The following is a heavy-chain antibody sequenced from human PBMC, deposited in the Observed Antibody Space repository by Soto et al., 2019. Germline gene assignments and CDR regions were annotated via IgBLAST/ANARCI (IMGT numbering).Heavy chain of an antibody. CDR1: GFSLSTSGVG. J-gene: IGHJ5*02. CDR3: AHRQEWGHYHGSSGYYNWFDP. Sequence: SGPTLVNPTQPLTLTCTFSGFSLSTSGVGVGWIRQPPGKALEWLALIYWDDDKRYSPSLKSRLTITKDTSKNQVVLTMTNMDPVDTATYYCAHRQEWGHYHGSSGYYNWFDPWGQGTLVTVSS. D-gene: IGHD3-22*01. CDR2: IYWDDDK. V-gene: IGHV2-5*02.